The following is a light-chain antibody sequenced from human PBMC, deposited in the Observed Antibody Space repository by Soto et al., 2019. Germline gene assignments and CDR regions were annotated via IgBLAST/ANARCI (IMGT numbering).Light chain of an antibody. CDR2: GAS. V-gene: IGKV3-20*01. J-gene: IGKJ2*01. CDR3: QQYGNSPGT. Sequence: EIVLTQSPGTLSLSPGERATLSCRDSHSVSGNFLAWYQQRPGQAPRLLIYGASSRAADIPDRFSGSGSGTDFTLTISRLEPEDFAVYFCQQYGNSPGTFGQGTKLEIK. CDR1: HSVSGNF.